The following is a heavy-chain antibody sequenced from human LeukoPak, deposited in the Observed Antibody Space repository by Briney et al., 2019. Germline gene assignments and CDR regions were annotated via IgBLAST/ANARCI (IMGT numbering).Heavy chain of an antibody. Sequence: GGSLRLSCAASGFTFSSYGMHWVRQAPGKGLEWVAFIRYDGSNKYYADSVKGRFTISRDNSKNTLYLQMNSLRAEDTAVYYCASYCTNGVCLFYWGQGTLVTVSS. V-gene: IGHV3-30*02. D-gene: IGHD2-8*01. J-gene: IGHJ4*02. CDR1: GFTFSSYG. CDR2: IRYDGSNK. CDR3: ASYCTNGVCLFY.